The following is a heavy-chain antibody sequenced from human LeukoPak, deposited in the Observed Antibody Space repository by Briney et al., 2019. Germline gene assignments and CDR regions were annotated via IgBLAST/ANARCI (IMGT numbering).Heavy chain of an antibody. CDR1: GGSFSGYY. CDR3: ARVGYNWNYENY. Sequence: PSETLSLTCAVYGGSFSGYYWSWIRQPPGKGLEWIGEINHSGSTNYNPSLKSRVTISVDTSKNQFSLKLRSVTAADTAVYYCARVGYNWNYENYWGQGTLVTVSS. CDR2: INHSGST. V-gene: IGHV4-34*01. J-gene: IGHJ4*02. D-gene: IGHD1-7*01.